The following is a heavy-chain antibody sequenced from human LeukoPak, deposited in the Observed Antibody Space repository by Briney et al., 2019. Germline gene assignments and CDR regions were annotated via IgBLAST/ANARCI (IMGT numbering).Heavy chain of an antibody. CDR2: ISSSSSYI. CDR1: GLTFSSYS. CDR3: ARGDPLSAHDYGDYQLGGAFDI. D-gene: IGHD4-17*01. Sequence: GGSLRLSCAASGLTFSSYSMNWVRQAPGKGLEWVSSISSSSSYIYYADSVKGRFTISRDNAKNSLYLQMNSLRAEDTAVYYCARGDPLSAHDYGDYQLGGAFDIWGQGTMVTVSS. V-gene: IGHV3-21*01. J-gene: IGHJ3*02.